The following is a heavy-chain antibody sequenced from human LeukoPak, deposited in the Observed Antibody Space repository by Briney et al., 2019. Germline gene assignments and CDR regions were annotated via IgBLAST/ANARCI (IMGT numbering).Heavy chain of an antibody. V-gene: IGHV3-21*01. CDR1: GFTFSSYS. Sequence: GGSLRLSCAASGFTFSSYSMNWVRQAPGKGLEWVSSISSSSSYIYYADSVKGRFTISRDNAKNPLYLQMNSLRAEDTAVYYCAKTTDYDVFDIWGQGTMVTVSS. D-gene: IGHD1-7*01. CDR2: ISSSSSYI. CDR3: AKTTDYDVFDI. J-gene: IGHJ3*02.